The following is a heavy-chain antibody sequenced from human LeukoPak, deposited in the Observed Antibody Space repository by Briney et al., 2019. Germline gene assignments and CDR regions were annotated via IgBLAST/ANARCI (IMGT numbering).Heavy chain of an antibody. CDR1: GFAFRSYV. V-gene: IGHV3-23*01. J-gene: IGHJ4*02. CDR2: ISGSGGVT. Sequence: GGSLRLSCAASGFAFRSYVMSWVRQATGKGLEWVSGISGSGGVTDYADSVKGRFTVSRDNSKSTVYLLMNSLRVGDTAVYYCAKDPRIPVSLWGQGTLVTVSS. CDR3: AKDPRIPVSL. D-gene: IGHD6-19*01.